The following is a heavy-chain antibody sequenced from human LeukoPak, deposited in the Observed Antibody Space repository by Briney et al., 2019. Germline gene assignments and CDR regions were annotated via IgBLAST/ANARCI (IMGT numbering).Heavy chain of an antibody. CDR3: ASGNRGGYYDSSGYSNQ. CDR1: GFTFSSYA. V-gene: IGHV3-30-3*01. J-gene: IGHJ4*02. Sequence: GRSLRLSCAASGFTFSSYAMHWVRQAPGKGLEWVAIISYDGSNKYYADSVKGRFTISRDNSKNTLYLQMNSLRAEDTAVYYCASGNRGGYYDSSGYSNQWGQGTLVTVSS. CDR2: ISYDGSNK. D-gene: IGHD3-22*01.